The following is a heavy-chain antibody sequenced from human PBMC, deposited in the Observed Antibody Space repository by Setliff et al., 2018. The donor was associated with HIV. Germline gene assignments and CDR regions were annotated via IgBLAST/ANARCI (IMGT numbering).Heavy chain of an antibody. CDR1: GHTFTNVD. V-gene: IGHV1-8*01. CDR3: ARGKGVGGVVITGGLDV. Sequence: GASVKVSCKASGHTFTNVDIHWLRRATGQGLEWMGWMNPNTGVSGYALKFQARVTMTRDTSISPAYMELSSLTSEDTAVYYCARGKGVGGVVITGGLDVWGKGTTVTVSS. D-gene: IGHD3-10*01. J-gene: IGHJ6*04. CDR2: MNPNTGVS.